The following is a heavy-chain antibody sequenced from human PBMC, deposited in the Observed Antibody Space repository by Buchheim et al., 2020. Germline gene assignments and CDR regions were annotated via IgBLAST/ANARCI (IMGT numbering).Heavy chain of an antibody. CDR3: ARVELSVGWYDSMYYFDY. V-gene: IGHV4-38-2*01. D-gene: IGHD2-15*01. CDR2: IYHSGST. J-gene: IGHJ4*02. CDR1: GYSISSGYY. Sequence: QVQLQESGPGLVKPSETLSLTCAVSGYSISSGYYWGWIRQPPGKGLEWIGSIYHSGSTYYNPSLKSRVTISVDTSKNQFSLKLSSVTAADTAVYYCARVELSVGWYDSMYYFDYWGQGTL.